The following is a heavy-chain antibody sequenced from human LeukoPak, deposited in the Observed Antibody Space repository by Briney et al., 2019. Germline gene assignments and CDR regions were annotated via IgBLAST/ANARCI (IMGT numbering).Heavy chain of an antibody. D-gene: IGHD1-1*01. CDR3: ARGISPRNEGAFDY. V-gene: IGHV1-69*05. CDR2: IIPIFGTA. CDR1: GGTFSSYA. J-gene: IGHJ4*02. Sequence: SVKVSCKASGGTFSSYAISWVRQAPGQGLEWMGRIIPIFGTANYAQKFQGRVTITTDESTSTAYMELSSLRSEDTAVYYCARGISPRNEGAFDYWGQGTLVTVSS.